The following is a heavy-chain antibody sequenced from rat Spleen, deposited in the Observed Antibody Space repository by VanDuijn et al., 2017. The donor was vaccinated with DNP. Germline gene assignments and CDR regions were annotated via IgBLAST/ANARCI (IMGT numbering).Heavy chain of an antibody. J-gene: IGHJ2*01. CDR1: GFTFSHYY. D-gene: IGHD1-3*01. V-gene: IGHV5S11*01. CDR3: ARRDGSYYFDY. CDR2: ITTGGGYT. Sequence: EVQLVESGGGLVQPGRSMKLSCVASGFTFSHYYMAWVRQAPTKGLDWVASITTGGGYTYYRDSVKGRFTISRDNAKSTLYLQMDSLRSEETATYYCARRDGSYYFDYWGQGVMVTVSS.